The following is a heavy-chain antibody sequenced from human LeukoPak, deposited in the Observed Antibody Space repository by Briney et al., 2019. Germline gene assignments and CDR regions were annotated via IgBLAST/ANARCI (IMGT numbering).Heavy chain of an antibody. Sequence: SGPTLVNPTQTLTLTCTFSGFSLSTSGVGVGWIRQPPGEALEWLSLIYWDDDKRYNPSLKSRLTITKDTSRNQVVLTVTNMDPVDTATYFCARKIKDHKVGSTIAFDFWGQGTLVTVSP. CDR3: ARKIKDHKVGSTIAFDF. V-gene: IGHV2-5*02. CDR2: IYWDDDK. CDR1: GFSLSTSGVG. D-gene: IGHD1-26*01. J-gene: IGHJ4*02.